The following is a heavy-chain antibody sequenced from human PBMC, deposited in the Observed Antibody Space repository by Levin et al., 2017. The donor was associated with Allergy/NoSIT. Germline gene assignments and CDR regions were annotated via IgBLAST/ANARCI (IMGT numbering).Heavy chain of an antibody. CDR3: ARGPRRSGGRLNWFDP. V-gene: IGHV1-8*01. Sequence: ASVKVSCKASGYTFTSYDINWVRQATGQGLEWMGWMNPNSGNTGYAQKFQGRVTMTRNTSISTAYMELSSLRSEDTAVYYCARGPRRSGGRLNWFDPWGQGTLVTVSS. CDR1: GYTFTSYD. CDR2: MNPNSGNT. J-gene: IGHJ5*02. D-gene: IGHD1-26*01.